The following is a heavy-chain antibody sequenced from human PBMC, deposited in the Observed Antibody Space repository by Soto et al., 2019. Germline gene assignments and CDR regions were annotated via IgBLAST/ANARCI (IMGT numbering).Heavy chain of an antibody. CDR3: AREGAAYCGGDCYSSDYYYYGMDV. CDR1: GGTFSSYT. J-gene: IGHJ6*02. CDR2: IIPILGIA. V-gene: IGHV1-69*08. Sequence: QVQLVQSGAEVKKPGSSVKVSRKGSGGTFSSYTISWVRQAPGQGLEWMGRIIPILGIANYAQKFQGRVTITADKSTSTAYMELSSLRSEDTAVYYCAREGAAYCGGDCYSSDYYYYGMDVWGQGTTVTVSS. D-gene: IGHD2-21*02.